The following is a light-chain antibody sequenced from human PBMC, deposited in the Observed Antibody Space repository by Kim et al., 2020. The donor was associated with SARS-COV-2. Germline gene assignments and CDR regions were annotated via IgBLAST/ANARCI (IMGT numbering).Light chain of an antibody. CDR2: DVS. CDR3: NSYTGSSTLV. V-gene: IGLV2-14*03. J-gene: IGLJ1*01. Sequence: QSALTQPASVSGSPGQSITLSCTGTSSDVGGYNYVSWYQQHPGKAPKLMIYDVSNRPSGVSNRFSGSKSGNTASLTISGLQAEDEADYYCNSYTGSSTLVFGTGTEVTVL. CDR1: SSDVGGYNY.